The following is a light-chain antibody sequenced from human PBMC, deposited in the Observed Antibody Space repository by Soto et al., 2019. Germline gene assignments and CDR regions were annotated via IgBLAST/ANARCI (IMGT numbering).Light chain of an antibody. V-gene: IGKV3-15*01. J-gene: IGKJ5*01. CDR1: QTINSN. Sequence: EVVLTQSPATQSVSPGERATLSCRASQTINSNLAWYQQKPGQAPRLLIYGASTRATGIPARFSGSGSGTEFTLTISSLQSEDFAVYYCQQYNNWPITFGQGTRLEIK. CDR2: GAS. CDR3: QQYNNWPIT.